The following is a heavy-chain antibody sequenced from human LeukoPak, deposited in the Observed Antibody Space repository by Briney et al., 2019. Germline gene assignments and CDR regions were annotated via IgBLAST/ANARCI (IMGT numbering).Heavy chain of an antibody. D-gene: IGHD2-8*01. J-gene: IGHJ4*02. CDR1: GFAFSGYA. CDR2: IWYDGSNK. V-gene: IGHV3-33*08. CDR3: ARDCTNGVCYGTDFDY. Sequence: GRSLRLSCAASGFAFSGYAMHWVRQAPGKGLEWVAVIWYDGSNKYYADSVKGRFTISRDNSKNTLYLQMNSLRAEDTAVYYCARDCTNGVCYGTDFDYWGQGTLVTVSS.